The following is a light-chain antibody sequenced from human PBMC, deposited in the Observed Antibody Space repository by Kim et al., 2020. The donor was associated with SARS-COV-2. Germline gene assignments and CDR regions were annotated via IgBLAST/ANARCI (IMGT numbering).Light chain of an antibody. V-gene: IGLV6-57*03. CDR3: QSYDNTNWV. J-gene: IGLJ3*02. CDR1: SGSIASSY. Sequence: GKPVTSSCTRSSGSIASSYVQWFQQRPASAPTTVIYEDHHRPSGVPDRFSGSTDRSSNSASLTISGLEFEDEADYYCQSYDNTNWVLGGGTKLTVL. CDR2: EDH.